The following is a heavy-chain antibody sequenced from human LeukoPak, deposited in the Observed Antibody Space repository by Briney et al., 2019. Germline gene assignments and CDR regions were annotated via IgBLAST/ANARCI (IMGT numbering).Heavy chain of an antibody. J-gene: IGHJ4*02. Sequence: PSETLSLTCTVSGGSISSYYWSWIRQPPGKGLEWIGYIYYSGSTNYNPSLKSRVTISVDTSKNQFSLKLSSVTAADTAVYYCARVSAFFYDSAAYYFDYWGQGALVTVSS. D-gene: IGHD2/OR15-2a*01. V-gene: IGHV4-59*01. CDR3: ARVSAFFYDSAAYYFDY. CDR2: IYYSGST. CDR1: GGSISSYY.